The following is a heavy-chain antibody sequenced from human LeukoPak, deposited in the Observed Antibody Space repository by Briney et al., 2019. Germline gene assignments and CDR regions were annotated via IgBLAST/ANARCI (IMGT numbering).Heavy chain of an antibody. Sequence: SETLSLTCTVSGGSISSYYWSWIRQPPGKGLEWIGSIYHSGSTYYNPSLKSRVTISVDTSKNQFSLKLSSVTAADTAVYYCAREGRIVVVVAATGAFDIWGQGTMVTVSS. D-gene: IGHD2-15*01. CDR3: AREGRIVVVVAATGAFDI. J-gene: IGHJ3*02. CDR1: GGSISSYY. V-gene: IGHV4-38-2*02. CDR2: IYHSGST.